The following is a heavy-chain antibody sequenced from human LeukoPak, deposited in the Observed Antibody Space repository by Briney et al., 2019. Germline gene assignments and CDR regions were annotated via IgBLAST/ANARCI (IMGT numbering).Heavy chain of an antibody. Sequence: ASVKVSCKASGYTFTSYAMHWVRQAPGQRLEWMGWINAGNGNTKYSQKFQGRVTITRDTSASTAYMELSSLRSEDRAVYYCAREDYYDSSGYGFDYWGQGTLVTVSS. D-gene: IGHD3-22*01. J-gene: IGHJ4*02. V-gene: IGHV1-3*01. CDR1: GYTFTSYA. CDR3: AREDYYDSSGYGFDY. CDR2: INAGNGNT.